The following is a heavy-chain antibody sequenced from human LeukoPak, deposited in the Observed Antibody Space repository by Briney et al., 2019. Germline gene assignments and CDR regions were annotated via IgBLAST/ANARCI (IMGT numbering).Heavy chain of an antibody. CDR2: VAYDGFAGSHT. CDR1: GFTFSSYW. D-gene: IGHD3-10*01. V-gene: IGHV3-30*18. Sequence: GGSLRLSCAASGFTFSSYWMSWVRQAPGKGLQWVAVVAYDGFAGSHTYYADSVKGRFTISRDNSKNTLDLQMSSLRLEDTGVYFCAKGSTDRYGSGSYYLDYWGQGILVTVSS. CDR3: AKGSTDRYGSGSYYLDY. J-gene: IGHJ4*02.